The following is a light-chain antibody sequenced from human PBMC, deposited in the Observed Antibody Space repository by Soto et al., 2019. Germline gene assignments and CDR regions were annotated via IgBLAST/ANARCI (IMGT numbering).Light chain of an antibody. CDR2: SNN. Sequence: QSVLTQPPSASGAPGQRVTISCSGSSSNIGSNTVNWYQQLPGTAPKLLIYSNNQLPSGVPDRFSGSKSATSASLAISGLLSSEEDADYCGAGEDSRNGGVVFGGGTKLTVL. CDR3: GAGEDSRNGGVV. V-gene: IGLV1-44*01. CDR1: SSNIGSNT. J-gene: IGLJ2*01.